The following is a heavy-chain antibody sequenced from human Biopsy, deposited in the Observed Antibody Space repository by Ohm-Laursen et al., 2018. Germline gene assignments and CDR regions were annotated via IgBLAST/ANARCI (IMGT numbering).Heavy chain of an antibody. Sequence: TLSLTWCVSGGSINSGGHFWGWDRQSPGKGLEWIGYIYDNGDTYYNPSLMSLVSISAHTSKNQVSLRLNSVTAADTAVYYCTRVRTFGGVIGGYYFDSWGQGILVTVSS. V-gene: IGHV4-31*01. J-gene: IGHJ4*02. CDR1: GGSINSGGHF. CDR3: TRVRTFGGVIGGYYFDS. CDR2: IYDNGDT. D-gene: IGHD3-16*02.